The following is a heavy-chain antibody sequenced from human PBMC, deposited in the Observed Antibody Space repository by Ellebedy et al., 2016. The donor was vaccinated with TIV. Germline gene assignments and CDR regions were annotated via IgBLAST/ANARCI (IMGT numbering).Heavy chain of an antibody. V-gene: IGHV3-33*01. J-gene: IGHJ4*02. D-gene: IGHD6-19*01. CDR1: GFRFSSHG. CDR2: IWSDGSNT. Sequence: GGSLRLSXEASGFRFSSHGMHWVRQAPGKGLEWAASIWSDGSNTYYPDSVKGRFTISRDNSKNTLYLQMNSLRAEDTAVYYCAREVSSGWYYFDNWGQGTLVTVSS. CDR3: AREVSSGWYYFDN.